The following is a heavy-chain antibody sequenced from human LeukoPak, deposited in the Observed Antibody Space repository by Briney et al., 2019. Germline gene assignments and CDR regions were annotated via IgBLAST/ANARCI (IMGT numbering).Heavy chain of an antibody. D-gene: IGHD7-27*01. V-gene: IGHV4-39*01. CDR3: ARFTLGYYYYYMDV. Sequence: SETLSLTCTVSGGSISSSSYYWGWIRQPPGKGLEWIGSIYYSGSTYYNPSLKSRVTISVDTSKNQFSLKLSSVTAADTAVYYCARFTLGYYYYYMDVWGNGTTVTVSS. CDR1: GGSISSSSYY. CDR2: IYYSGST. J-gene: IGHJ6*03.